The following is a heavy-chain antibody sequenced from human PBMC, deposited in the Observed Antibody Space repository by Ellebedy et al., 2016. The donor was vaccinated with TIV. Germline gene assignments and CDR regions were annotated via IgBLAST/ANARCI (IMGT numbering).Heavy chain of an antibody. V-gene: IGHV3-7*01. J-gene: IGHJ4*02. CDR3: ARSGRTFGAAIDY. D-gene: IGHD3-3*01. Sequence: GGSLRLSCAGSGFTFSTYWMSWVRQAPGKGLEWVAGIRQGGSDKYYVDSVRGRFTISRDDAKNSLYLQMNSLRDEDTAVYYCARSGRTFGAAIDYWGQGTLVAVSS. CDR2: IRQGGSDK. CDR1: GFTFSTYW.